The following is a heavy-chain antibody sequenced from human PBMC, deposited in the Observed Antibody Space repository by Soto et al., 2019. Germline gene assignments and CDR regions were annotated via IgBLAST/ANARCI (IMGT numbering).Heavy chain of an antibody. CDR1: GFTFSSYG. V-gene: IGHV3-30*18. Sequence: QVQLVESGGGVVQPGRSLRLSCAASGFTFSSYGMHWVRQAPGKGLEWVAVISYDGSNKYYADSVKGRFTISRDNSKNPLYLQMNSLRADDTAVYYCAKAALTGEIDTIDYWDQGTLVTVAS. J-gene: IGHJ4*02. CDR3: AKAALTGEIDTIDY. CDR2: ISYDGSNK. D-gene: IGHD7-27*01.